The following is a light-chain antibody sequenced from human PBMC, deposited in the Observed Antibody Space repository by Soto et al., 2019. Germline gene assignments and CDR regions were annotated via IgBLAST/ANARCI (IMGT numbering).Light chain of an antibody. V-gene: IGKV1D-12*01. J-gene: IGKJ5*01. CDR2: SAS. CDR3: QQADTFPIT. CDR1: QGISRS. Sequence: DIQMTQSPSSVSASVGDRVTITCQASQGISRSLAWYQQKPGKAPKLLIYSASSLQSGVPSRFSGNGFGTDFTLTISSLQPEDFATYYCQQADTFPITFGQGTRLEI.